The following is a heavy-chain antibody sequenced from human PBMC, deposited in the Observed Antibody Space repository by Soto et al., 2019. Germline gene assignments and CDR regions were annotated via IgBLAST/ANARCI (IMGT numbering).Heavy chain of an antibody. CDR2: ISWNSGSI. J-gene: IGHJ4*02. CDR3: AKGDSSSWYRGYYFDY. Sequence: GGSLRLSCAASGFTFDDYAMHWVRQAPGKGLEWVSGISWNSGSIGYADSVKGRFTISRDNAKNSLYLQMNSLRAEDTALYYCAKGDSSSWYRGYYFDYWGQGTLVTVSS. V-gene: IGHV3-9*01. CDR1: GFTFDDYA. D-gene: IGHD6-13*01.